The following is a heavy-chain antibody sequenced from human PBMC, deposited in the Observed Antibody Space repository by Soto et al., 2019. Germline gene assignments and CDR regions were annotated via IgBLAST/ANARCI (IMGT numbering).Heavy chain of an antibody. D-gene: IGHD2-15*01. Sequence: PGESLKISCKGSGYSFTSYWIGWVRQMPGKGLEWMGIIYPGDSDTRYSPSFQGQVTISADKSISTAYLQWSSLKASDTAMYYCARSGYCSGGSCYSTYYYGMDVWGQGTTVTV. CDR2: IYPGDSDT. J-gene: IGHJ6*02. V-gene: IGHV5-51*01. CDR1: GYSFTSYW. CDR3: ARSGYCSGGSCYSTYYYGMDV.